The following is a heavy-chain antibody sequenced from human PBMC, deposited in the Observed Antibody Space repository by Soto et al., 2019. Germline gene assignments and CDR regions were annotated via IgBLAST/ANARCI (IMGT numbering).Heavy chain of an antibody. CDR3: ARGGSWARGRYGMDV. J-gene: IGHJ6*02. CDR1: GGSITFNEY. CDR2: INLGGST. Sequence: SETLSLTCSVSGGSITFNEYWGWIRQPPGKGLEWIGSINLGGSTYYNPSLKSRVTISVDTSKNQFSLKLSSVTAADTAVYYCARGGSWARGRYGMDVWGQGTTVTVSS. V-gene: IGHV4-39*07. D-gene: IGHD1-26*01.